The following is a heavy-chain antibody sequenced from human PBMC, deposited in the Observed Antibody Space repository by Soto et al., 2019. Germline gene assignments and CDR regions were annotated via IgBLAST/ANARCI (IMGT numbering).Heavy chain of an antibody. CDR1: GFTFSRYS. V-gene: IGHV3-48*02. D-gene: IGHD1-20*01. Sequence: PGGSLRLSCVSSGFTFSRYSMNWVRQAPGTGLEWVSYVGSSSSTIFYSDSVKGRFTISRDNAKNSLYLQMNSLRDEDTAVYYCARYNWNDHGFDYWGRGTLVTVAS. CDR3: ARYNWNDHGFDY. CDR2: VGSSSSTI. J-gene: IGHJ4*02.